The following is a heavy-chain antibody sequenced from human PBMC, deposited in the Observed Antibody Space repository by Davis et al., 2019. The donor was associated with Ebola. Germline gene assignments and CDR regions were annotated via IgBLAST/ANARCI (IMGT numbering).Heavy chain of an antibody. CDR2: ISGSGTDM. J-gene: IGHJ4*02. V-gene: IGHV3-11*01. D-gene: IGHD1-26*01. CDR3: ARQQSGSYSL. CDR1: GFTFSDYY. Sequence: PGGSLRLSCAASGFTFSDYYMSWIRQAPGKGLEWVSSISGSGTDMHYADSVKGRFTISRDNSKNTVYLQMNSLRAEDTAVYYCARQQSGSYSLWGQGTLLTVSS.